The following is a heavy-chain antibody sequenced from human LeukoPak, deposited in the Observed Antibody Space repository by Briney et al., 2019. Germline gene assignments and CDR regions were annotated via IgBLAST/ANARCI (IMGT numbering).Heavy chain of an antibody. CDR2: IYSGGST. CDR3: AKDDYDSSGYYYYFDY. CDR1: GFTFSSYA. Sequence: GGSLRLSCAASGFTFSSYAMSWVRQAPGKGLEWVSVIYSGGSTYYADSVKGRFTISRDNSKNTLYLQMNSLRAEDTAVYYCAKDDYDSSGYYYYFDYWGQGTLVTVSS. D-gene: IGHD3-22*01. J-gene: IGHJ4*02. V-gene: IGHV3-23*03.